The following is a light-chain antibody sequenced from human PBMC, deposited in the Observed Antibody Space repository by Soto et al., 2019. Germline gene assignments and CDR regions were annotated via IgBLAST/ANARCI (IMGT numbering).Light chain of an antibody. CDR2: DAS. Sequence: EIVLTQSPGTLSLSAGERATLSCRPSQTVSTTYFACYQQRPGQPPRLLFYDASTRASGIPDRFSCSGSGRDCTPTISILEPEDSAVYYCQQFGSSHITFGQGKRLEIK. CDR1: QTVSTTY. J-gene: IGKJ5*01. CDR3: QQFGSSHIT. V-gene: IGKV3-20*01.